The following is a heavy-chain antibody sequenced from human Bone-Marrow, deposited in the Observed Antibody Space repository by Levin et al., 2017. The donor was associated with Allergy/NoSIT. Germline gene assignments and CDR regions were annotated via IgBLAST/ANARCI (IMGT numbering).Heavy chain of an antibody. D-gene: IGHD5-18*01. CDR1: GYSFSDYY. J-gene: IGHJ4*02. Sequence: ASVKVSCEASGYSFSDYYMHWVRQPPGQGLEWMGWTNPKGGGQKIPPKFKARVTMTGDTSISTAYMELNGLTYDGTAVYFCARKAWIFGDTSMVNFDLWGQGTLVTVSS. CDR2: TNPKGGGQ. CDR3: ARKAWIFGDTSMVNFDL. V-gene: IGHV1-2*02.